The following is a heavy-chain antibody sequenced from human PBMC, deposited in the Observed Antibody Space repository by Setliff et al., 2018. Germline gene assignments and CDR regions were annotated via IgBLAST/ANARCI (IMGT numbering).Heavy chain of an antibody. J-gene: IGHJ6*03. CDR2: SKNKGNSYST. V-gene: IGHV3-72*01. D-gene: IGHD6-6*01. CDR3: VRRVYSSSSGYYHYYMDV. CDR1: GIDFRPHF. Sequence: PEGSLRLSCAVSGIDFRPHFMDWVRQAPGKGLEWVGRSKNKGNSYSTEYAASMKGRFTISRDESTNSQHLQMNSLKTEDTAVYYCVRRVYSSSSGYYHYYMDVWGKGTTVTVSS.